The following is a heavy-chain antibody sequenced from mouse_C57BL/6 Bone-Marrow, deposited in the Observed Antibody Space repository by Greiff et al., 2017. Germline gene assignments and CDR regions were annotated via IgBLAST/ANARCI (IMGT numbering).Heavy chain of an antibody. V-gene: IGHV5-17*01. Sequence: DVQLVESGGGLVKPGGSLKLSCAASGFTFSDYGMHWVRQAPEKGLEWVAYISSGSSTIYYADTVKGRFTISRDNAKNTLFLQMTSLRSEDTAMYYCARRHGYHPYYFDYWGQGTTLTVSS. CDR1: GFTFSDYG. J-gene: IGHJ2*01. CDR3: ARRHGYHPYYFDY. D-gene: IGHD2-2*01. CDR2: ISSGSSTI.